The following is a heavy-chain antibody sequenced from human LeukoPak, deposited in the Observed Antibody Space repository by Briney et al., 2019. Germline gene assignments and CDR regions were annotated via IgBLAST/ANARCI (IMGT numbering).Heavy chain of an antibody. CDR1: GGSVSSGSYY. Sequence: SSETLSLTCTVSGGSVSSGSYYWSWIRQPPGKGLEWVGYIYYSGSTNYNPSLKSRVTISVDTSKNQFSLKLSSVTAADTAVYYCARASYSYGSPFDYWGQGTLVTVSS. D-gene: IGHD5-18*01. CDR2: IYYSGST. V-gene: IGHV4-61*01. J-gene: IGHJ4*02. CDR3: ARASYSYGSPFDY.